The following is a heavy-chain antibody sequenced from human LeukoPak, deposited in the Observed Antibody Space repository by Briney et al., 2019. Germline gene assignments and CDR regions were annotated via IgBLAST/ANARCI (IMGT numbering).Heavy chain of an antibody. CDR1: GFTFNNYA. J-gene: IGHJ4*02. D-gene: IGHD4-17*01. V-gene: IGHV3-23*01. CDR3: ARDYADYVGYFFFDY. Sequence: GGSLRLSCAASGFTFNNYAMSWVRQAPGKGLEWVSSISGGGETTYYADSAKGRFTISRDNSQNTLYLQMNSLRAEDTAVYYCARDYADYVGYFFFDYWGQGTLVIVSS. CDR2: ISGGGETT.